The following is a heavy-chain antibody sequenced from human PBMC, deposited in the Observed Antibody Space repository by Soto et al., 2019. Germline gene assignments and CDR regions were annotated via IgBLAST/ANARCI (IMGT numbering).Heavy chain of an antibody. Sequence: PGGSLRLYCAASGFSFSRYAIHWVRQAPGKGLEWVAVISKDGSHKYYLDSVKGRFTISRDNSKNILYLQMNSLRDEDTAVYYCARSRSGAVADSFDFWGQGTLVTVSS. D-gene: IGHD3-10*01. CDR1: GFSFSRYA. CDR3: ARSRSGAVADSFDF. CDR2: ISKDGSHK. J-gene: IGHJ4*02. V-gene: IGHV3-30*04.